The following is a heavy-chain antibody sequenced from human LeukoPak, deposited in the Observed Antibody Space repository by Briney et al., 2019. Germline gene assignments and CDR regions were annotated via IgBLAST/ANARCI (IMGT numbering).Heavy chain of an antibody. D-gene: IGHD2-2*01. V-gene: IGHV1-2*02. CDR1: GYTFTGYY. CDR2: INPNSGGT. J-gene: IGHJ5*02. Sequence: GASVKVSCKASGYTFTGYYMHWVRQAPGQGLEWMGWINPNSGGTNYAQKFQGRVTMTRDTSISTAYMELSRLRSDDTAVYYCARDRYCSSTSCPNWFDPWGQGTLVTVSS. CDR3: ARDRYCSSTSCPNWFDP.